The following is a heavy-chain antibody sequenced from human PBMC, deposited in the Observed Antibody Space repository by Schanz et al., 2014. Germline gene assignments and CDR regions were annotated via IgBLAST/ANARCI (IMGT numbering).Heavy chain of an antibody. Sequence: VQLVESGGGVVQPGRSLRLSCAGSGFSFSDYGMHWVRQAPGKGLEWVSSITSTSRYIYYADSLKGRFTISRDNAKNSVYLQMNSLRAEDTAVYYCAKGFFLAAAGPEYFQHWGQGTLVTVSS. CDR1: GFSFSDYG. D-gene: IGHD6-13*01. CDR2: ITSTSRYI. J-gene: IGHJ1*01. V-gene: IGHV3-21*01. CDR3: AKGFFLAAAGPEYFQH.